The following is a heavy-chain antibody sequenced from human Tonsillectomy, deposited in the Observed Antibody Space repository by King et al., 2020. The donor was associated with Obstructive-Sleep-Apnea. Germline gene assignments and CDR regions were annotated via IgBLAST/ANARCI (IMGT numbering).Heavy chain of an antibody. J-gene: IGHJ4*02. V-gene: IGHV3-9*01. CDR2: ITWNGGTI. D-gene: IGHD1-7*01. CDR3: AKAFFFPLEGTTDYYFDY. CDR1: GFRFDDHA. Sequence: DVQLVESGGGLVQPGRSLRLSCEASGFRFDDHAMHWVRLRPGKGLEWVSGITWNGGTIGYADSVKGRFTICRDNAKNILYLQMNRLRAEDAALDYCAKAFFFPLEGTTDYYFDYWGQGTLVSVSS.